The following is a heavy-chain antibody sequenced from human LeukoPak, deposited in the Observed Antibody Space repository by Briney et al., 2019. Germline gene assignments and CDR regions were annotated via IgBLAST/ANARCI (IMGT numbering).Heavy chain of an antibody. V-gene: IGHV3-73*01. J-gene: IGHJ4*02. CDR1: GFTFSGSA. CDR3: TGYYGSGSAY. CDR2: IRSKANSYAT. Sequence: PGGSLRLSCAASGFTFSGSAMHWVRQASGKGLEWVGRIRSKANSYATAYAASVKGRLTISRDDSKNTAYLQMNSLKTEDTAVYYCTGYYGSGSAYWGQGTLVTVSS. D-gene: IGHD3-10*01.